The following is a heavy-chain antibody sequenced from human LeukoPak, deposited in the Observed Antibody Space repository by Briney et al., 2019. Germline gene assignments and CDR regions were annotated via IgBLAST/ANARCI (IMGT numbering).Heavy chain of an antibody. CDR3: ASQYTSSRIFDD. Sequence: GGSLRLSYAASGFTFSNFWMSWVRQAPGKGLEWVSSISSSSTSIYYADSVKGRFTVSRDNAKNSLYLQMNSLRAEDTAVYFCASQYTSSRIFDDWGQGTLVTVSS. V-gene: IGHV3-21*01. CDR2: ISSSSTSI. J-gene: IGHJ4*02. CDR1: GFTFSNFW. D-gene: IGHD6-13*01.